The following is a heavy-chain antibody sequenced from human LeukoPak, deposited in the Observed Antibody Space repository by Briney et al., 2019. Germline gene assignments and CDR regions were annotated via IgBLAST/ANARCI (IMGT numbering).Heavy chain of an antibody. CDR3: ARDSIEGPFDY. J-gene: IGHJ4*02. CDR1: GFTFSSYE. Sequence: QSGGSLRLSCAASGFTFSSYEMNWVRQAPGKGLEWVSYISSSGSTIYYADSVKGRFTISRDNAKNSLYLQMNSLRAEGTAVYYCARDSIEGPFDYWGQGTLVTVSS. CDR2: ISSSGSTI. V-gene: IGHV3-48*03. D-gene: IGHD2/OR15-2a*01.